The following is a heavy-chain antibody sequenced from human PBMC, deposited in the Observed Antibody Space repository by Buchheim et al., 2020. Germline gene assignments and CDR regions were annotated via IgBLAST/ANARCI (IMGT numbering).Heavy chain of an antibody. CDR2: MNPNSGNT. CDR3: ARGGFGSSGWRYYYYDYGMDV. D-gene: IGHD6-19*01. CDR1: GYTFTSYD. J-gene: IGHJ6*02. Sequence: QVQLVQSGAEVKKPGASVKVSCKASGYTFTSYDINWVRQATGQGLEWMGWMNPNSGNTGYALKFQGRVTMTRNTSISTAYMELSRLRSEDTAVYYCARGGFGSSGWRYYYYDYGMDVWGQGTT. V-gene: IGHV1-8*01.